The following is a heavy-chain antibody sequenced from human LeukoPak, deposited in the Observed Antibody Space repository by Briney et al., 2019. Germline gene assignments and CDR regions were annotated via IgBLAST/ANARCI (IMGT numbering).Heavy chain of an antibody. CDR2: IKSKTDGGTT. CDR1: GLTFSNAW. Sequence: GGSLRLSCAASGLTFSNAWMSWVRQAPGKGLEWVGRIKSKTDGGTTDYAVPVKGRFTISRDNSKNTLYLQMNSLRAEDTAVCYCARGKWGLYDYVWGSYRYSAAFDIWGQGTMVTVSS. V-gene: IGHV3-15*01. D-gene: IGHD3-16*02. CDR3: ARGKWGLYDYVWGSYRYSAAFDI. J-gene: IGHJ3*02.